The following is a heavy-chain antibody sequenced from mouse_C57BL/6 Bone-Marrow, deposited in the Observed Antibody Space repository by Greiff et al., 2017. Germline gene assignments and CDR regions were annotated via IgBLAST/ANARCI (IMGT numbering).Heavy chain of an antibody. CDR3: ARNSYYSNY. D-gene: IGHD2-5*01. CDR1: GYTFTSYW. Sequence: QVQLQQPGAELVRPGSSVKLSCKASGYTFTSYWMDWVKQRPGQGLEWIGNIYPSDSETHYNQKFKDKATLTVDKSSSTAYLQLSSLTSEDSAVYYCARNSYYSNYWGQGTTLTVSS. CDR2: IYPSDSET. V-gene: IGHV1-61*01. J-gene: IGHJ2*01.